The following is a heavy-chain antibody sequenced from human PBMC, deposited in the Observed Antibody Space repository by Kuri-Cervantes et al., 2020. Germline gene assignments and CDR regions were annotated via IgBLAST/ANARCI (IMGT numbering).Heavy chain of an antibody. J-gene: IGHJ4*02. Sequence: ASVKVSCKASGYTFTGYYMHWVRQAPGQGLEWMGWINPNSGGTNYAQKFQGRVTMTRDTSISTAYMELSRLRSDDTAVYYCARGESYCGGDCYSTHFDYWGQGTLVTVSS. CDR1: GYTFTGYY. CDR2: INPNSGGT. V-gene: IGHV1-2*02. D-gene: IGHD2-21*02. CDR3: ARGESYCGGDCYSTHFDY.